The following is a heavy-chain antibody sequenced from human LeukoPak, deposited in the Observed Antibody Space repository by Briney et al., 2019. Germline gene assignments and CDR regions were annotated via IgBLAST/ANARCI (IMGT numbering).Heavy chain of an antibody. CDR2: IYPGDSDT. J-gene: IGHJ3*02. CDR3: ARRQYCSGGDCYSGAFDI. D-gene: IGHD2-15*01. Sequence: GESLKISCRGSGYSFTSYWIGWVRQMPGKGLEWMGIIYPGDSDTRYSPPFQGQVSISADKSINTAYLQWSSLKASDTAIYYCARRQYCSGGDCYSGAFDIWGQGTMVTVSS. V-gene: IGHV5-51*01. CDR1: GYSFTSYW.